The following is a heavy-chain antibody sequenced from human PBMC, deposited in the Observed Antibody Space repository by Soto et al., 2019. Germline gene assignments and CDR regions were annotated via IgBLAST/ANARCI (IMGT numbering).Heavy chain of an antibody. CDR1: GFKFDNFG. CDR2: IWHDGTNE. V-gene: IGHV3-33*08. J-gene: IGHJ4*02. Sequence: QVRLVESGGGVVQPGRSLRLSCAASGFKFDNFGMHWVRQAPGKVPEWVAVIWHDGTNEHYADSVKGRFTISRDNSKNTVYLQMSSMRGDDTAMYYCARDRGVGATHAKDYWGQGTRVTVSA. D-gene: IGHD1-26*01. CDR3: ARDRGVGATHAKDY.